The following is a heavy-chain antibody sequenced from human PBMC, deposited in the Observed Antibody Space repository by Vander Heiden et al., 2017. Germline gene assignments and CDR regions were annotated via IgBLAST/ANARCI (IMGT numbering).Heavy chain of an antibody. CDR1: GFTFSSYS. D-gene: IGHD2-8*01. CDR2: ISSRSDYI. V-gene: IGHV3-21*01. CDR3: ARDGTLMRYFNY. Sequence: EVQLVESGGGLVKPGGSLRLSCAASGFTFSSYSMNWVRQAPGKGLEWVSSISSRSDYIFYADSVKGRFTISRDNAKNSLYLQMKRLRAEDTAVYYCARDGTLMRYFNYWGQGTLVTVSS. J-gene: IGHJ1*01.